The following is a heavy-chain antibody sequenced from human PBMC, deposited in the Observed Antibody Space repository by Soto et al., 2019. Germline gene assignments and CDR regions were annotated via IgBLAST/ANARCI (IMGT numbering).Heavy chain of an antibody. CDR3: GRGGYSSGWYHGAFDV. J-gene: IGHJ3*01. V-gene: IGHV3-53*04. D-gene: IGHD6-19*01. CDR2: IYNSGST. CDR1: GFSVNANY. Sequence: EVQLEESGGDLVQPGGSLRLSCAASGFSVNANYMTWVRQAPGKGLEWVSIIYNSGSTFYADSVKGRFTISRLTSKNTPFLQMNNLRPEDTAVYYCGRGGYSSGWYHGAFDVWGQGTMVTVSS.